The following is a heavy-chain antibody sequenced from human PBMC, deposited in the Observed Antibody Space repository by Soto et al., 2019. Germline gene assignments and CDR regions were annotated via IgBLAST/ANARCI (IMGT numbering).Heavy chain of an antibody. V-gene: IGHV3-33*01. CDR2: IWYDGSNK. Sequence: QVQVVESGGGVVQPGRSLRLSCTASGFTFSGHAMQWVRQPPGKGLEWVAQIWYDGSNKYYADSVKGRFTISRDNSKNTLYVQMDSLRVEDTAVYYCARDGQSLAPYALDVWGQGTSVTVSS. J-gene: IGHJ6*02. D-gene: IGHD6-19*01. CDR1: GFTFSGHA. CDR3: ARDGQSLAPYALDV.